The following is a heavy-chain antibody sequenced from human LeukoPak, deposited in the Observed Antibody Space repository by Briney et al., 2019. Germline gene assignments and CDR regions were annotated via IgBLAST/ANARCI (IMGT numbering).Heavy chain of an antibody. V-gene: IGHV3-11*01. Sequence: PGGSLRLSRAASGFTVSDYYMSWIRQAAGKVLEWVSYISSCGSTIYYAGSVKGRFTISRDNAKNSLYLQMNSLRAEDTAVYYCARDGVVPAPSINYYYGMDVWGQGTTVTVSS. CDR1: GFTVSDYY. D-gene: IGHD2-2*01. J-gene: IGHJ6*02. CDR2: ISSCGSTI. CDR3: ARDGVVPAPSINYYYGMDV.